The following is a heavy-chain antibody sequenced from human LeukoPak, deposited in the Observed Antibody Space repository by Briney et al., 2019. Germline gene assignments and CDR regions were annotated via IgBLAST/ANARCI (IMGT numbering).Heavy chain of an antibody. CDR2: INHSGST. CDR3: AREPRVRGYQLLWEDYYYYYMDV. CDR1: SYSISSGYY. V-gene: IGHV4-38-2*02. D-gene: IGHD2-2*01. Sequence: PSETLSLTCTVSSYSISSGYYWGWIRQTPGKGLEWIGEINHSGSTNYNPSLKSRVTISVDTSKNQFSLKLSSVTAADTAVYYCAREPRVRGYQLLWEDYYYYYMDVWGKGTTVTISS. J-gene: IGHJ6*03.